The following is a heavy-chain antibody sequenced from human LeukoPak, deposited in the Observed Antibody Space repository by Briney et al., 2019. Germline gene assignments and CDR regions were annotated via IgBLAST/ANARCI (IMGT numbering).Heavy chain of an antibody. CDR1: GDSINSLD. Sequence: ETLSLTCTVSGDSINSLDLWSWVRQAPGKGLEWVSVINWNGGSTGYADSVKGRFTISRDNAKNSLYLQMNSLRAEDTALYHCARLRGPWELNDAFDIWGQGTMVTVSS. V-gene: IGHV3-20*01. D-gene: IGHD1-26*01. CDR3: ARLRGPWELNDAFDI. CDR2: INWNGGST. J-gene: IGHJ3*02.